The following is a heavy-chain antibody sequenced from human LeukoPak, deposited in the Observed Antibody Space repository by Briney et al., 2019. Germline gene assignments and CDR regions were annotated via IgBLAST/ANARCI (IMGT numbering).Heavy chain of an antibody. V-gene: IGHV1-69*13. Sequence: GASVKVSCKASGGTFSSYAISWVRQAPGQGLEWMGGIIPIFGTANYAQKFQGRVTITADESTSTAYMELSSLRSEDTAVYYCARDQALYDFWSGYKENWFDPWGQGTLVTVSS. CDR2: IIPIFGTA. CDR1: GGTFSSYA. J-gene: IGHJ5*02. CDR3: ARDQALYDFWSGYKENWFDP. D-gene: IGHD3-3*01.